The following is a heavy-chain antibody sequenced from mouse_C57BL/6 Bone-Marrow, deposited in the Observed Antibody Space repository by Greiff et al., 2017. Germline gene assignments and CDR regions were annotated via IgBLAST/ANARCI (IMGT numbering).Heavy chain of an antibody. CDR1: GYTFTSYW. V-gene: IGHV1-52*01. D-gene: IGHD1-1*01. CDR2: IDPSDSET. Sequence: QVQLQQPGAELVRPGSSVKLSCKASGYTFTSYWMHWVKQRPIQGLEWIGNIDPSDSETHYNQKFKDKATLTVDKSSSTAYMQLSSLTSEDSAVYYCARSRDYYGSSYGDWYFDVWGTGTTVTVSS. CDR3: ARSRDYYGSSYGDWYFDV. J-gene: IGHJ1*03.